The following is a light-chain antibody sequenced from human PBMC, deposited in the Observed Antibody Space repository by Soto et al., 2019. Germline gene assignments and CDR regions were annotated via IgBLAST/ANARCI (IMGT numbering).Light chain of an antibody. V-gene: IGLV7-46*01. CDR2: ETS. J-gene: IGLJ1*01. CDR1: TGAVTSGHY. Sequence: QAVVTQEPSLTVSPGGTVTLTCGSSTGAVTSGHYPYWFQQKPGQAPRTLIYETSNKHSWTPARFSGSLLGGKATLTLSGAQPEDEAEYYCLLSYRGGRWVFGTGTKLTVL. CDR3: LLSYRGGRWV.